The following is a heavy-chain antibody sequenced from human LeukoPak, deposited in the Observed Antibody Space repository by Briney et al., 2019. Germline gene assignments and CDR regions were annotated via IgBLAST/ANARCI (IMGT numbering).Heavy chain of an antibody. CDR3: AKVPASSSWDYYFDY. CDR1: GFTFSSYA. V-gene: IGHV3-23*01. J-gene: IGHJ4*02. CDR2: ISGICVST. Sequence: SGGSLRLSCAASGFTFSSYAMSWVRQAPGKGVEWVSAISGICVSTSYADSVKGRFTIPIDNSNTTLYLQMNSLRAEDTAVYYCAKVPASSSWDYYFDYWGQGTLVTVSS. D-gene: IGHD6-13*01.